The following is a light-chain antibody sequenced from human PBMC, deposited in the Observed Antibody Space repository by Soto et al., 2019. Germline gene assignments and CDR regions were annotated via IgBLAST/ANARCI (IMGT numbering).Light chain of an antibody. CDR2: RNN. Sequence: QSVLTQPPSASGTPGKRVTISCSGSSSNIGSNYVYWYQQLPGTAPKLLIYRNNQRPSGVPDRFSGSKSGTSASLAISGLRSEDEADYYCAAWDNSLSARYVFGTGTKPTVL. V-gene: IGLV1-47*01. CDR1: SSNIGSNY. J-gene: IGLJ1*01. CDR3: AAWDNSLSARYV.